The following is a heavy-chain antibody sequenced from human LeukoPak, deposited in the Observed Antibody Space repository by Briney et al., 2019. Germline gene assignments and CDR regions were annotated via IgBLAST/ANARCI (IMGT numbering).Heavy chain of an antibody. CDR3: ARDYLKVVVAGTAPSAGHMDY. V-gene: IGHV1-46*01. D-gene: IGHD2-15*01. CDR2: INPTGTST. CDR1: GYTFTSHY. Sequence: ASVKVSCKASGYTFTSHYMHWVRQAPGQGLEWMGLINPTGTSTGYAQKFQGRVTMTRDMSTSTDYMELSSLRSEDMAVYYCARDYLKVVVAGTAPSAGHMDYWGQGTLVTVSS. J-gene: IGHJ4*02.